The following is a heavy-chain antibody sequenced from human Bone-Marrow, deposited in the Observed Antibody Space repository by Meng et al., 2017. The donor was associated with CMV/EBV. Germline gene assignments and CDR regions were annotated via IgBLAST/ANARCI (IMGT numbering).Heavy chain of an antibody. J-gene: IGHJ4*02. CDR2: VHTSGNT. V-gene: IGHV4-59*03. D-gene: IGHD1-1*01. CDR3: AFSLSSIGNWKYYLDH. CDR1: GASINSHY. Sequence: ESLKISCTGSGASINSHYRTWIRQSPGKGLEWIGYVHTSGNTNYNPSLESRVSMSVDTSWKQFSLNLKAVTAADTAVYYCAFSLSSIGNWKYYLDHWGQGALVAVSS.